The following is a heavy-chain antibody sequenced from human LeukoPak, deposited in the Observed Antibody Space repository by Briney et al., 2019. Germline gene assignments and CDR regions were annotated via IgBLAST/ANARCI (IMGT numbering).Heavy chain of an antibody. CDR1: GFTFSSYG. CDR2: ISYDGSNK. J-gene: IGHJ5*02. V-gene: IGHV3-30*18. Sequence: PGGSLRLSCAASGFTFSSYGMHWVRQAPGKGLEWVAVISYDGSNKYYADSVKGRFTISRDNSKNTLYLQMNSLRAEDTAVYYCAKDVQPNPWGQGTLVTVSS. CDR3: AKDVQPNP. D-gene: IGHD3-10*02.